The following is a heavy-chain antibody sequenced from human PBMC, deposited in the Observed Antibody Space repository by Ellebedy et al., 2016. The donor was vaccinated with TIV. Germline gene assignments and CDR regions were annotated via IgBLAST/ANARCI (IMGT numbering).Heavy chain of an antibody. CDR2: AYYRSKWLN. J-gene: IGHJ6*02. D-gene: IGHD3-3*01. Sequence: MPSEILSLTCAISGDSVSDSSTTWNWIRQSPSRGLEWLGRAYYRSKWLNDYAVSVKGRISISPDTSKNQISLQLASVTPEDTAVYYCARDPYWCWSCLDVWGQGTTVTVSS. CDR3: ARDPYWCWSCLDV. CDR1: GDSVSDSSTT. V-gene: IGHV6-1*01.